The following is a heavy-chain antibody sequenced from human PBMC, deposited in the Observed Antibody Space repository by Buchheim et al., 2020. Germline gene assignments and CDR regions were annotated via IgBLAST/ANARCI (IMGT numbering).Heavy chain of an antibody. CDR3: AKNKAHGSSWPRYGMDV. CDR1: GFTFSSYW. J-gene: IGHJ6*02. Sequence: EVQLVESGGGLVQPGGSLRLSCAASGFTFSSYWMSWVRQAPGKGLEWVANIKQDGSEKYCVDSVKGRFTISRDNAKNSLYLQMNSLRAEDTAVYYCAKNKAHGSSWPRYGMDVWGQGTT. CDR2: IKQDGSEK. V-gene: IGHV3-7*01. D-gene: IGHD6-13*01.